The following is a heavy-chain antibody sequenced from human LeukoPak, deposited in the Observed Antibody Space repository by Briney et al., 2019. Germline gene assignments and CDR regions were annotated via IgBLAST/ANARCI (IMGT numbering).Heavy chain of an antibody. CDR1: GYSFTSYW. D-gene: IGHD3-9*01. Sequence: GESLKISCKGSGYSFTSYWIGWVRQMPGKGLEWMGIIYPGDSDTRYSPSSQGQVTISADKSISTAYLQWSSLKASDTAMYYCARWNDILTGYLTDWGQGTLVTVSS. CDR2: IYPGDSDT. J-gene: IGHJ4*02. V-gene: IGHV5-51*01. CDR3: ARWNDILTGYLTD.